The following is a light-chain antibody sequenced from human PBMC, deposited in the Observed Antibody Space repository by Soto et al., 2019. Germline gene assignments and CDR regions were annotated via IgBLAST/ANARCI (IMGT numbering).Light chain of an antibody. V-gene: IGLV2-14*01. CDR1: SSDVGGYNY. J-gene: IGLJ1*01. CDR3: SSYTSSYIYV. Sequence: QSVLAKPAAVSGSPVQPITISCTGSSSDVGGYNYVSWYQQYPGKAPSLMIYEVSNRPSGVSDRFSGSKSGNTASLTISGLQAEDDADYYCSSYTSSYIYVFGTGTKVTV. CDR2: EVS.